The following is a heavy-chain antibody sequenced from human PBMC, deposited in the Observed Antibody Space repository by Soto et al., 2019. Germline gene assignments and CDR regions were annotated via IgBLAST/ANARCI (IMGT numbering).Heavy chain of an antibody. CDR2: INHSGST. CDR1: GGSFSGYY. Sequence: QVQLQQWGAGLLXPSXXXSLTCAVYGGSFSGYYWSWIRQPPGKGLEWIGEINHSGSTNYNPSLKSRVTISVDTSKNQFSLKLSSVTAADTAVXYCAXGXTXXDPEDYWGQGTLVTVSS. V-gene: IGHV4-34*01. CDR3: AXGXTXXDPEDY. J-gene: IGHJ4*02.